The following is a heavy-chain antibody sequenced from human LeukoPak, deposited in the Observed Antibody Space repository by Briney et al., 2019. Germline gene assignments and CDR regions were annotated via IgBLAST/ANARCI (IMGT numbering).Heavy chain of an antibody. J-gene: IGHJ4*02. CDR2: ISSSSSYI. CDR1: GFTFSSYS. Sequence: GGSMRLSCAASGFTFSSYSMNWVRQAPRKGLEWASSISSSSSYIYYADSVKGRFTISRDNAKNSLYLQMNSLRAEDTAVYYCAREDDDYYGSGSYPDYWGQGTLVTVSS. D-gene: IGHD3-10*01. CDR3: AREDDDYYGSGSYPDY. V-gene: IGHV3-21*01.